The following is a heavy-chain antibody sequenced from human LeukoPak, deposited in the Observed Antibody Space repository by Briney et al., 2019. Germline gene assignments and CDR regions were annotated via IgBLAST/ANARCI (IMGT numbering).Heavy chain of an antibody. CDR1: GYSLNELS. Sequence: ASVKVSCKVSGYSLNELSMHWVRQTPGKGLEWMGGFDPEDGEIVYAQKFRGRVNMTEDTSTDTAYMYLGSLRSDDTAVYYCARWRLGEWPSKGGAFDIWGQGTMVTVSS. V-gene: IGHV1-24*01. D-gene: IGHD3-16*01. CDR3: ARWRLGEWPSKGGAFDI. J-gene: IGHJ3*02. CDR2: FDPEDGEI.